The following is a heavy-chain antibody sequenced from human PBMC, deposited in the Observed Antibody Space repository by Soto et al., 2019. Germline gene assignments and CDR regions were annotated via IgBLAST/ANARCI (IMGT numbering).Heavy chain of an antibody. CDR3: AIITTGVFYFDY. J-gene: IGHJ4*02. CDR2: IYWDDGK. Sequence: QITLKESGPTLVKPTQTLTLTCTFSGFSLRNSGVGVGWIRQPPGKALEWLALIYWDDGKRYSPSLKSRLTATTGSSKDQVGLTLTYMDPVDTATFYWAIITTGVFYFDYWGQGTLVTVSS. CDR1: GFSLRNSGVG. V-gene: IGHV2-5*02. D-gene: IGHD3-22*01.